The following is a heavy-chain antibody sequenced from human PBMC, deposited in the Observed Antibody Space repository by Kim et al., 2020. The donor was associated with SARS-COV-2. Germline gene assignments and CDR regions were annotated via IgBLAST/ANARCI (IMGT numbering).Heavy chain of an antibody. V-gene: IGHV1-18*01. CDR3: ARWKIRFLEWPPRANYYYYMDV. Sequence: ASVKVSCKASGYTFTSYGISWVRQAPGQGLEWMGWISAYNGNTNYAQKPQGRVTMTTDTSTSTVYMELRSLRSDDTAVYYCARWKIRFLEWPPRANYYYYMDVWGKGTTVTVSS. D-gene: IGHD3-3*01. J-gene: IGHJ6*03. CDR1: GYTFTSYG. CDR2: ISAYNGNT.